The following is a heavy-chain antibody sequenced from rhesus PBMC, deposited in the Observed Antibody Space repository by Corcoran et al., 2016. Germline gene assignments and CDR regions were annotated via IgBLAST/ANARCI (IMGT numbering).Heavy chain of an antibody. V-gene: IGHV1-156*01. CDR2: VDPVYGEI. D-gene: IGHD5-42*01. CDR3: ARRGDSWYFDL. J-gene: IGHJ2*01. CDR1: GFTLPELS. Sequence: EVQPVQSGADVKKPGAAVKVSCKGFGFTLPELSMPWLPKAPEKGLEGMGGVDPVYGEIIHAEKFQGRVTMTEDTSTDTAYMELSSLRSEDTAVYYCARRGDSWYFDLWGPGTPITISS.